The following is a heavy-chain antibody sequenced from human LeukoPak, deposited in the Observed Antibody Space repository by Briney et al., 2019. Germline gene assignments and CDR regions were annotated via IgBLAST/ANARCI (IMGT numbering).Heavy chain of an antibody. CDR3: VKRSSTSSGYFDF. D-gene: IGHD3-22*01. CDR2: INWNGGST. V-gene: IGHV3-20*04. Sequence: GGSLRLSCAASGFTFDDYGMSWVRQAPGKGLEWVSGINWNGGSTGYADSVKGRFTISRDNSKNTIYLQMNSLRAEDTAIYYCVKRSSTSSGYFDFWGRGTLVTVSS. CDR1: GFTFDDYG. J-gene: IGHJ4*02.